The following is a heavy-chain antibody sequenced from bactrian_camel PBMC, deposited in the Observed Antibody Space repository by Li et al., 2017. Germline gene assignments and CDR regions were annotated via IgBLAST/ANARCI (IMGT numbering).Heavy chain of an antibody. D-gene: IGHD2*01. CDR3: AADVNGYWRGQTDGRSLLQEEMYEY. CDR1: VSMNC. Sequence: QVQLVESGGGSVEGGGSLILSCQASVSMNCMGWFRQAPGKEIEGAAGIRTTSYSDSVKGRFTISRDNAVNTVYLTMNNLKPDDTAVYYCAADVNGYWRGQTDGRSLLQEEMYEYWGQGTQVTVS. CDR2: IRTT. V-gene: IGHV3S53*01. J-gene: IGHJ4*01.